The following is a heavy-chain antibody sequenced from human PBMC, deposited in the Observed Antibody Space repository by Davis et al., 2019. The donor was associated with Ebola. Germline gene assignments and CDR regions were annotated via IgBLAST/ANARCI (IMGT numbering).Heavy chain of an antibody. CDR2: ISGDGGST. Sequence: GESLKISCAASGFTFDDYAMHWVRQAPGKGLEWVSLISGDGGSTYYADSVKGRFTISRDNSKNSLYLQMNSLRTEDTALYYCAKDLTTEDYYYGMDVWGQGTTVTVSS. CDR1: GFTFDDYA. J-gene: IGHJ6*02. D-gene: IGHD4-17*01. V-gene: IGHV3-43*02. CDR3: AKDLTTEDYYYGMDV.